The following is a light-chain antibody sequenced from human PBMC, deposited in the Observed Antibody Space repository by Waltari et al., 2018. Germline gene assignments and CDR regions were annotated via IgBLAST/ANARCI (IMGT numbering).Light chain of an antibody. CDR2: DVI. Sequence: QSALTQPASVSGSPGQSITISCTGTPDDVGGFDAFSWFQQYPGEHPTLIIFDVIRRPSGVSERFSGAKSGNTATLTISGLRPEDEAIYHCCSYVRGNGITFGGGTKLTVL. CDR3: CSYVRGNGIT. V-gene: IGLV2-23*02. CDR1: PDDVGGFDA. J-gene: IGLJ2*01.